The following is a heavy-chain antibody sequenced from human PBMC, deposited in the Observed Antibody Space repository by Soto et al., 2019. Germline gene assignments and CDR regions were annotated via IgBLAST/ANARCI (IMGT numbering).Heavy chain of an antibody. CDR3: AHRLALNSDWNYGRFDF. CDR2: IYWDYDK. V-gene: IGHV2-5*02. Sequence: SGPTLVNPTQTLTLTCTFSGFSLTTYGVGVGWIRQPPGKALEWLALIYWDYDKRYCPSLKSRLTITKDTSKNQVILTMTNMDPVDTATYFCAHRLALNSDWNYGRFDFWGLGTLVTVSS. CDR1: GFSLTTYGVG. J-gene: IGHJ4*02. D-gene: IGHD1-7*01.